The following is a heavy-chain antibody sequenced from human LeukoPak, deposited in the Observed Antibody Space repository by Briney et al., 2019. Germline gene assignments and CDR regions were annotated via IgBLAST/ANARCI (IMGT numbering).Heavy chain of an antibody. CDR1: GGSVSTGSYY. CDR3: ARVYASGTYPIDY. CDR2: IYFSGST. J-gene: IGHJ4*02. V-gene: IGHV4-61*01. D-gene: IGHD3-10*01. Sequence: SETLSLTCTVSGGSVSTGSYYWSWIRLPPGKGLEWIGYIYFSGSTNYNPSLKSRVTILVDTSKNQFSLKLYSVTAADTAVYFCARVYASGTYPIDYWGQGTRVTVSS.